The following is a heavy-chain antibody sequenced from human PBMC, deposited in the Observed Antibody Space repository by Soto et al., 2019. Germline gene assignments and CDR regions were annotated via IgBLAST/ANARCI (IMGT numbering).Heavy chain of an antibody. CDR2: INHSGYT. V-gene: IGHV4-34*01. J-gene: IGHJ6*02. CDR1: GGSFSGYY. CDR3: ARGPRAGNYYYGMDV. D-gene: IGHD5-12*01. Sequence: SETLSLTCTVYGGSFSGYYGSWIRQPPGEGLEWIGEINHSGYTSYNPSLKSRVTIAVDTSKNHLSLNLSAVTAADTALYYCARGPRAGNYYYGMDVWGQGTTVT.